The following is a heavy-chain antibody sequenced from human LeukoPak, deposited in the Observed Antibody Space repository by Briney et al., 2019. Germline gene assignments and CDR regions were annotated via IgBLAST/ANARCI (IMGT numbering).Heavy chain of an antibody. CDR2: IRYDGSNK. J-gene: IGHJ4*02. CDR3: AKDRVVYDYVWGSYRD. CDR1: GFTFSSYG. Sequence: PGGSLRLSCAASGFTFSSYGMHWVRQAPGKGLEWVAFIRYDGSNKYYADSVKGRFTISRDNSKNTLYLQMNSLRAEDTAVYYCAKDRVVYDYVWGSYRDWGQGTLVTVSS. V-gene: IGHV3-30*02. D-gene: IGHD3-16*02.